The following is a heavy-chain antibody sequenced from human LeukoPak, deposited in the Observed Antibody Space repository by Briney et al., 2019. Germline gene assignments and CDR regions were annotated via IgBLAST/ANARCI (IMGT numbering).Heavy chain of an antibody. CDR2: ISSSSSYI. CDR1: GFTFSSYS. V-gene: IGHV3-21*04. CDR3: AREILEPTGHAFDI. J-gene: IGHJ4*02. D-gene: IGHD1-1*01. Sequence: GGSLRLSCAASGFTFSSYSMNWVRQAPGKGLEWVSSISSSSSYIYYADSVKGRFTISRDNAKNSLYLQMNSLRAEDTAVYYCAREILEPTGHAFDIWGQGTLVTVSS.